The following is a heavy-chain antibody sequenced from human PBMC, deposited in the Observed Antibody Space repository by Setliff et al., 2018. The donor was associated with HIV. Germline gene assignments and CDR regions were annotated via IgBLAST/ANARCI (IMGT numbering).Heavy chain of an antibody. Sequence: SETLSLTCTVSGGSISSSSYYWGWIRQPPGTGLEWIGSSYYSGSTYYNPSLKSRVTISVDMSKNQLSLKLKSVTAADTAVYYCARDRPPSTVDMLGAFDRWGQGTKVTVSS. CDR2: SYYSGST. D-gene: IGHD4-17*01. CDR1: GGSISSSSYY. J-gene: IGHJ3*02. CDR3: ARDRPPSTVDMLGAFDR. V-gene: IGHV4-39*07.